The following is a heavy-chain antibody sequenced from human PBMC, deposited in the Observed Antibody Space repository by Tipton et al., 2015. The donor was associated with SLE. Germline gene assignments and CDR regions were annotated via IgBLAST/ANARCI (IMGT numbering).Heavy chain of an antibody. Sequence: SLRLSCAASGFTFSSYAMSWVRQAPGKGLEWVANIKQDGSEKYYVDSVKGRFTISRDNAKNSLYLQMNSLRAEDTAVYYCARDYYGSGSYFNWFDPWGQGTLVTVSS. J-gene: IGHJ5*02. CDR1: GFTFSSYA. CDR3: ARDYYGSGSYFNWFDP. V-gene: IGHV3-7*01. CDR2: IKQDGSEK. D-gene: IGHD3-10*01.